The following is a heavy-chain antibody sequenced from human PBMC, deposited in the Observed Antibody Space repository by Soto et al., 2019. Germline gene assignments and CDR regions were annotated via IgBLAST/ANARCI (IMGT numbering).Heavy chain of an antibody. CDR1: GFTFSSYA. Sequence: QVQLVESGGGVVQPGRSLRLSCEVSGFTFSSYAMNWVRQAPGKGQEWVTTLSYDGNNKNYADSVKGRFTTSRDTSKNTLYLQMNSLRAEDTAVYYCARAAEQHLVSQHFDYWGQGTLVTVSS. J-gene: IGHJ4*02. CDR3: ARAAEQHLVSQHFDY. V-gene: IGHV3-30-3*01. CDR2: LSYDGNNK. D-gene: IGHD6-13*01.